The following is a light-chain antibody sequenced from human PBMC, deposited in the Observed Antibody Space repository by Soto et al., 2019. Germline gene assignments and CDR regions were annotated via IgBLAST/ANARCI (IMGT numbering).Light chain of an antibody. CDR2: DVT. CDR3: CSYAGTNSLV. V-gene: IGLV2-8*01. Sequence: QSVLTQPPSASGSPGQSVTISCTGTSSDVGGYNSVSWYQHHPGKAPKLMIYDVTKRPSGVPERFSGSKAGNTASLTVSGRQAEDEAEYYCCSYAGTNSLVFGGGTKLTVL. J-gene: IGLJ2*01. CDR1: SSDVGGYNS.